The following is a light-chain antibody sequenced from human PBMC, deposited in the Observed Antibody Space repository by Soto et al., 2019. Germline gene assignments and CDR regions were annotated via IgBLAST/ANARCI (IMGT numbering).Light chain of an antibody. CDR1: QSVGTN. Sequence: VMTQSPGTLSVSPGETATLSCGTSQSVGTNLTWYQQKPGQAPRLLIYGASSRATGIPDRFSGSGSGTDFTLTISRLEPEDFAVYYCQQYGGSFRVFGPGTKVDI. V-gene: IGKV3-20*01. CDR2: GAS. J-gene: IGKJ3*01. CDR3: QQYGGSFRV.